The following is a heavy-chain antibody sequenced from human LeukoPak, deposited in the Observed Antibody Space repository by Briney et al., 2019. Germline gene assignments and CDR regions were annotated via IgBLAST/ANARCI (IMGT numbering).Heavy chain of an antibody. CDR2: IAGGGGGT. CDR3: ARWYSSSSGWFDP. Sequence: GGSLRLSCAASGFIFSNYPKSWVRQAPGRGGEGVSSIAGGGGGTYYADSVKGRFTISRDNSKNTLFLQMNTLRAEDTAVYYCARWYSSSSGWFDPWGQGTLVTVSS. D-gene: IGHD6-6*01. CDR1: GFIFSNYP. V-gene: IGHV3-23*01. J-gene: IGHJ5*02.